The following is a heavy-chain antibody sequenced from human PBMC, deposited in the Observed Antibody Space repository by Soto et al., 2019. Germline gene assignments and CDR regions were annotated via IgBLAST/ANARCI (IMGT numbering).Heavy chain of an antibody. Sequence: ASVKVSCKASGYRFIDYFMHWVRRAPGQGLEWMGWINPNSGGTNYAQKFQGWVTMTRDTSISTAYMELSRLRSDDTAVYYCAKRSYYYGMDVWGQGTTVTVSS. V-gene: IGHV1-2*04. CDR3: AKRSYYYGMDV. J-gene: IGHJ6*02. CDR1: GYRFIDYF. CDR2: INPNSGGT.